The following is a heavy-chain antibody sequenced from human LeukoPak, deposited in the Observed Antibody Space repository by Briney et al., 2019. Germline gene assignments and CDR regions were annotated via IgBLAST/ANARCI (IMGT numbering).Heavy chain of an antibody. V-gene: IGHV3-23*01. CDR3: TKASAARCIGVFCYPFDH. D-gene: IGHD2-15*01. J-gene: IGHJ4*02. CDR1: GFTFTNYA. Sequence: GGSLRLSCAASGFTFTNYAMTWVRQAPGKGLEWVAATVGIGPDTYHADSVKGRFTISRVNSKNILYLQMNSLRVEDTAVYYCTKASAARCIGVFCYPFDHWGQGTLVTVSS. CDR2: TVGIGPDT.